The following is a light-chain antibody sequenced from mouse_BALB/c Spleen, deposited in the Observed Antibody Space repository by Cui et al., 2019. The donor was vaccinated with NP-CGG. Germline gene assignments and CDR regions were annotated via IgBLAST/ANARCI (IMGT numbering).Light chain of an antibody. CDR3: ALWYSNHWV. CDR2: GTN. Sequence: QAVVTQQSALTTPPAEPVTHTCRPTTTAVTTSNYGNWVREKPDQFFTGIIGGTNNRVPGVPTRFSGSLIGDKAARTITGAQTEDEAIYFCALWYSNHWVFGGGTKLTVL. CDR1: TTAVTTSNY. J-gene: IGLJ1*01. V-gene: IGLV1*01.